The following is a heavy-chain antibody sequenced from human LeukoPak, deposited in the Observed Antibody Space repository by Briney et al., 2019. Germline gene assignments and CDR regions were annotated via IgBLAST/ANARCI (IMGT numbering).Heavy chain of an antibody. CDR3: ARHLGRAVAAGLFDC. V-gene: IGHV4-59*08. Sequence: SETLSLTCTVSGCSISSYYWSWIRQPPGKGLEWIGYIYYSGSTNYNPSLKSRVTISVDTSKNQFSLKLSSVTAADTAVYYCARHLGRAVAAGLFDCWGQGTLVTVSS. J-gene: IGHJ4*02. CDR2: IYYSGST. D-gene: IGHD6-19*01. CDR1: GCSISSYY.